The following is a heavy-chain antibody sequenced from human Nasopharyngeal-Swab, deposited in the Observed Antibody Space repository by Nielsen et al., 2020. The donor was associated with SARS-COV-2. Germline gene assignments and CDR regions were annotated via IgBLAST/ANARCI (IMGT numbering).Heavy chain of an antibody. CDR2: ISAYNGNT. D-gene: IGHD3-10*01. CDR3: ARGRGDYGSGSSNYYMDV. J-gene: IGHJ6*03. Sequence: ASVKVSCKASGYTFTSYGISWVRQAPGQGLEWMGWISAYNGNTNYAQKLQGRVTMTTDTSTSTAYMELRRLRSDDTAVYYCARGRGDYGSGSSNYYMDVWGKGTTVIVSS. CDR1: GYTFTSYG. V-gene: IGHV1-18*01.